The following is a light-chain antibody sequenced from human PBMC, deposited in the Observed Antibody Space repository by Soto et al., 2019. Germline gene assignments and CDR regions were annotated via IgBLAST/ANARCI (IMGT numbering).Light chain of an antibody. CDR1: SGHSSYA. V-gene: IGLV4-69*01. J-gene: IGLJ2*01. CDR2: LNSDGSH. Sequence: QLVLTQSPSASASLGASVKLTCTLSSGHSSYAIAWHQQQPEKGPRYLMKLNSDGSHSKGDGIPDRFSGSSSGAERYLTISSLPSEDEADYYCQTWGTGIHEDVVFGGGTKLTVL. CDR3: QTWGTGIHEDVV.